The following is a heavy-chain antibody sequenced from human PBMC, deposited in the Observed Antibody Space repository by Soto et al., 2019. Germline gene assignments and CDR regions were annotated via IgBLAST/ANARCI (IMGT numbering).Heavy chain of an antibody. D-gene: IGHD3-16*01. CDR3: GRGGAEDAFDI. Sequence: GGSLRLSCAASGFTFGDYYMIWIRQAPGKGLEWVSYISSSSSYTNYADSVKGRFTISRDNAKNSLYLQMNSLRAEDTAVYYCGRGGAEDAFDIWGQGTMVTVSS. V-gene: IGHV3-11*06. CDR2: ISSSSSYT. J-gene: IGHJ3*02. CDR1: GFTFGDYY.